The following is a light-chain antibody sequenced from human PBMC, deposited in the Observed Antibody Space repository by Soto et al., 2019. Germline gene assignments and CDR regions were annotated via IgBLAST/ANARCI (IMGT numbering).Light chain of an antibody. CDR1: SSDVGTYTL. V-gene: IGLV2-23*02. J-gene: IGLJ1*01. CDR2: EVN. CDR3: SSYAGAITFYV. Sequence: QSVLTQPASVSGSPGQSITISCTETSSDVGTYTLVSWYQQHPGKAPKLVIYEVNKRPAGVSKRFSGSKSGDTASLTISGLQAEDEADYYRSSYAGAITFYVFGTGTKVTVL.